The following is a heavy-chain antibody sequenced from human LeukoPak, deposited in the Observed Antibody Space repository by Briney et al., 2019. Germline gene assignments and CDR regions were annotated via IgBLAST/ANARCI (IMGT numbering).Heavy chain of an antibody. CDR1: GFTFSDFH. Sequence: PGGSLRLSCAASGFTFSDFHMNWIRQAPGKGLEWLSYISPGGETIYFAESLKGRFTVSRDSANNSLYLQMNSLTAEDTAVYYCAIGRDIAVAGPGGYFDHGGQGTLVTVSS. V-gene: IGHV3-11*01. D-gene: IGHD6-19*01. CDR2: ISPGGETI. CDR3: AIGRDIAVAGPGGYFDH. J-gene: IGHJ4*02.